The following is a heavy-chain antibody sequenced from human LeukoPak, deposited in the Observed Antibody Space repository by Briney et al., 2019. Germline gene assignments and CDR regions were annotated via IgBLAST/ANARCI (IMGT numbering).Heavy chain of an antibody. CDR2: IRSDGSNK. J-gene: IGHJ4*02. CDR3: ASLVEGGNGYNRDY. CDR1: GFSFSSYG. D-gene: IGHD5-24*01. V-gene: IGHV3-30*02. Sequence: PGGSLRLSCAGSGFSFSSYGMHWVRQAPGKGLEWMAFIRSDGSNKYYADSVKGRFTISRDNAKNSLYLQMNSLRAEDTAVYYCASLVEGGNGYNRDYWGQGTLVTVSS.